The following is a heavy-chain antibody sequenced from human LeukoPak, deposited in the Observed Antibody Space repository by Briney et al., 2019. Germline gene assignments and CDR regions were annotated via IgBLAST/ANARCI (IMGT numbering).Heavy chain of an antibody. CDR2: IVVGSGNT. J-gene: IGHJ3*02. CDR3: AAASYQSDDAFDI. CDR1: GFTLTSSA. V-gene: IGHV1-58*02. D-gene: IGHD2-2*01. Sequence: SVKVSCKASGFTLTSSAMQWVRQARGQRLEWIGWIVVGSGNTNYAQKFQERVTITRDMSTSTAYMELSSLRSEDAAVYYCAAASYQSDDAFDIWGQGAMVTVSS.